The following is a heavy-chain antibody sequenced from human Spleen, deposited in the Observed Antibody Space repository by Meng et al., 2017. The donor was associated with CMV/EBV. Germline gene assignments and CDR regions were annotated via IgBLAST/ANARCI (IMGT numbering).Heavy chain of an antibody. CDR1: GGSFSGYY. D-gene: IGHD3-10*01. J-gene: IGHJ4*02. V-gene: IGHV4-34*01. Sequence: SQTLSLTCAVYGGSFSGYYWSWIRQPPGKGLEWIGEINHSGSTNYNPSLKSRVTIAVDTSKNQFSLKLSSVTAADTAVYYCARGYIAGVRGVIGYWGQGTLVTVSS. CDR2: INHSGST. CDR3: ARGYIAGVRGVIGY.